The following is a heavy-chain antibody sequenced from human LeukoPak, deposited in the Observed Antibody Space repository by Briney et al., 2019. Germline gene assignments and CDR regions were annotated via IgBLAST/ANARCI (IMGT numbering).Heavy chain of an antibody. CDR2: ISAYNGNT. D-gene: IGHD6-19*01. Sequence: ASVKVSCTASGYTFTSYGISWVRQAPGQGLEWMGWISAYNGNTNYAQKLQGRVTMTTDTSTSTAYMELRSLRSDDTAVYYCARDLHSSGWSNYYGMDVWGQGTTVTVSS. V-gene: IGHV1-18*01. CDR1: GYTFTSYG. J-gene: IGHJ6*02. CDR3: ARDLHSSGWSNYYGMDV.